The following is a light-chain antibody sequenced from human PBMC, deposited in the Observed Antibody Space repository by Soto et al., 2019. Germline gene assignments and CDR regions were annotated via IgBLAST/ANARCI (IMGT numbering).Light chain of an antibody. J-gene: IGLJ1*01. CDR3: SSYTSTSTYV. V-gene: IGLV2-14*01. Sequence: QSALTQPASVSGSPGQSITISCTGTSSDVGSYNYVSWYQHHPGKAPKLMISEVSNRPSGVSNRFSGSKSGNTASLTTSGLQADDDADYYCSSYTSTSTYVFGTGTKLTVL. CDR1: SSDVGSYNY. CDR2: EVS.